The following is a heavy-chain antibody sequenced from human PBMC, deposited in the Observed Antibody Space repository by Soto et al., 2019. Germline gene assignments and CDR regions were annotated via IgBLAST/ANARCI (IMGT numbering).Heavy chain of an antibody. Sequence: QVQLVQSGSEVKKPGASLKVSCKASGYRFNNYGITWLRQAPGQGLEWMAWISAYNDNTKYAPRVQGRATVTRDTSTSTASMDLRSLRSDDTAVYYCARIQEGSGDLSGTFFDLWGQGTLVTVSS. D-gene: IGHD3-10*01. CDR2: ISAYNDNT. J-gene: IGHJ4*02. V-gene: IGHV1-18*01. CDR3: ARIQEGSGDLSGTFFDL. CDR1: GYRFNNYG.